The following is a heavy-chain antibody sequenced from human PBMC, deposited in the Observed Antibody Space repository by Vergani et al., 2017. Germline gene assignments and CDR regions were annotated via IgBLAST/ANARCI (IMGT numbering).Heavy chain of an antibody. D-gene: IGHD1-26*01. CDR3: ARGVIVGATPYYYYGMDV. CDR2: IGTAGDT. V-gene: IGHV3-13*01. Sequence: VQLVESGGGVVQPGRSLRLSCAASGFTFSSYDMHWVRQATGKGLEWVSAIGTAGDTYYPGSVKGRFTISRENAKNSLYLQMNSLRAGDTAVYYCARGVIVGATPYYYYGMDVWGQGTTVTVSS. J-gene: IGHJ6*02. CDR1: GFTFSSYD.